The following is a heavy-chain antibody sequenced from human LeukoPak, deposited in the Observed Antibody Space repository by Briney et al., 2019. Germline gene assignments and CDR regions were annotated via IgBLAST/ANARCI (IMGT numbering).Heavy chain of an antibody. CDR3: TSTLWFGELPPFDY. D-gene: IGHD3-10*01. V-gene: IGHV3-73*01. Sequence: PGGSLRLSCAASGVTFSGSAMRWVREASGGGLEWVGGIRSKANSYATAYAASVKGRFTISRDDPKNTAYLQMNSLKTEDTAVYYCTSTLWFGELPPFDYWGQGTLVTVSS. J-gene: IGHJ4*02. CDR1: GVTFSGSA. CDR2: IRSKANSYAT.